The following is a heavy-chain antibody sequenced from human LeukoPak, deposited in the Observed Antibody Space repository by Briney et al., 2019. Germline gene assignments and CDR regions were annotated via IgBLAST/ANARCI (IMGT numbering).Heavy chain of an antibody. Sequence: ASVKVSCKASGYTFTSYGISWVRQAPGQGLEWMGWISAYNGNTNYAQKLQGRVTITADESTSTAYMELSSLRSEDTAVYYCARDLGDFWSGYPTGFDYWGQGTLVTVSS. CDR1: GYTFTSYG. D-gene: IGHD3-3*01. CDR3: ARDLGDFWSGYPTGFDY. J-gene: IGHJ4*02. CDR2: ISAYNGNT. V-gene: IGHV1-18*01.